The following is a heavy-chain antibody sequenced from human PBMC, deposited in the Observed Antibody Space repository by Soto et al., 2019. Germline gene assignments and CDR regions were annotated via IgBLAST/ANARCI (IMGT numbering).Heavy chain of an antibody. V-gene: IGHV1-18*01. D-gene: IGHD2-21*02. CDR3: ARAWVVATATDF. CDR1: GYTFTSYG. Sequence: ASVKVSYKASGYTFTSYGISWVRQAPGQGLEWMGWISAYNGNRNYAQKLQGRVTMTTDTSTSTAYMELRSLGSDDTAVFYCARAWVVATATDFWGQGTSVTVSS. CDR2: ISAYNGNR. J-gene: IGHJ4*02.